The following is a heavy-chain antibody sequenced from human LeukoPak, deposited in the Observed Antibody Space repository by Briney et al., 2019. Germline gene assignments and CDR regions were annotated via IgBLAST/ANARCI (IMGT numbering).Heavy chain of an antibody. V-gene: IGHV1-2*02. Sequence: ASVKVSCKASGYTFTGYYMHWVRQAPGQGLEWMGWINPNSGGTNYAQKFQGRVTMTRDTSISTAYMELSRLRSDDTAVYYCARVGYSGSSRYLYYFDYWGHGTLVTVSS. CDR3: ARVGYSGSSRYLYYFDY. CDR1: GYTFTGYY. CDR2: INPNSGGT. J-gene: IGHJ4*01. D-gene: IGHD1-26*01.